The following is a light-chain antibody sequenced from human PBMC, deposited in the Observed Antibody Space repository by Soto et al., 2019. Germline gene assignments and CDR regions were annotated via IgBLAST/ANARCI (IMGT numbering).Light chain of an antibody. V-gene: IGKV3-15*01. Sequence: EIVMTQSPATLSVSPGERATLSCRASQSVYSNLAWYQQKPGQAPRLLISGASTRATGIPARFSGSGSGTEFTLTISSLQSEDLAVYYCQQYNNWPSHTFGQGTKLEIK. CDR3: QQYNNWPSHT. J-gene: IGKJ2*01. CDR2: GAS. CDR1: QSVYSN.